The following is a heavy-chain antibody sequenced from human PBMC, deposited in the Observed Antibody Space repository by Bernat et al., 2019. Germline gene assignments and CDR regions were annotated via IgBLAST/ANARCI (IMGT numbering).Heavy chain of an antibody. V-gene: IGHV3-23*01. J-gene: IGHJ4*02. CDR1: GFTFRSYA. CDR3: TKPLCDLWSAYFFDY. D-gene: IGHD3-3*01. CDR2: VTGSGGST. Sequence: EVQLLESGGGLVQPGGSLRLSCAASGFTFRSYAMSWVRQAPGKGLEWVSGVTGSGGSTYYADSVKGRFTISRDNSKNTLYLQMNSLRAEDTAVYYCTKPLCDLWSAYFFDYWGQGTLVTVSS.